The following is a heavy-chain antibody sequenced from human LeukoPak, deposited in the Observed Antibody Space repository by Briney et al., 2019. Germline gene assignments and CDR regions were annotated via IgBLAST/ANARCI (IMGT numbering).Heavy chain of an antibody. V-gene: IGHV1-69*13. J-gene: IGHJ4*02. Sequence: SVTVSLKASGGTFSSYAISWVRQAPGQGLEWMGGIIPIFGTANYAQKFQGRVTITADESTSTAYMELSSLRSEDTAVYYCASGPQWELRYYFDYWGQGTLVIVSS. CDR2: IIPIFGTA. CDR3: ASGPQWELRYYFDY. D-gene: IGHD1-26*01. CDR1: GGTFSSYA.